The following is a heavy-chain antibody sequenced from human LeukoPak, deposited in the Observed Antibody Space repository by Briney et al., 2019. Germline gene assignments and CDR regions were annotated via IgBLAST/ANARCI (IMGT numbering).Heavy chain of an antibody. CDR2: INTSGGST. D-gene: IGHD2-15*01. V-gene: IGHV1-46*01. Sequence: ASVKVSCKASGYTFTSYYMHWVRQAPGQGLEWMGIINTSGGSTTYAQKFQGRVSMTRDTSTSTVYLEVSSLRSEDTAVHYCARSQGGSTLWFDPWGQGTLVTVSS. CDR1: GYTFTSYY. CDR3: ARSQGGSTLWFDP. J-gene: IGHJ5*02.